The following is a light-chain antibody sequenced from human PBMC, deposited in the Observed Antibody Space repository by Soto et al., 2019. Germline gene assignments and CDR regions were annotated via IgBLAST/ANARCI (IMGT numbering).Light chain of an antibody. CDR3: QQYNSYG. V-gene: IGKV3-20*01. J-gene: IGKJ5*01. CDR1: QSFSSTY. CDR2: GAS. Sequence: EIVLTQSPGTLSLSPGERATLSCRASQSFSSTYLAWYQQKPGQAPRLLVYGASSRATGIPDRFSGSGSGTEFTLTISSLQPDDFATYYCQQYNSYGFGQGTRLEIK.